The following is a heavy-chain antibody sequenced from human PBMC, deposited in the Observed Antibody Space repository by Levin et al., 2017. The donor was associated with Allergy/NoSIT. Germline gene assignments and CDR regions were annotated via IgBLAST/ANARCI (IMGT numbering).Heavy chain of an antibody. V-gene: IGHV3-7*01. CDR2: IKEDGSES. CDR3: ARDRDSGYSGGDALDI. Sequence: PAGGSLRLSCAASGFTFRTYWMSWVRQAPGKGLEWVANIKEDGSESYYVASVTGRFTMSRDNAKNSLYLQMNSLRVEDTAAYYCARDRDSGYSGGDALDIWGQGTMVTVSS. J-gene: IGHJ3*02. D-gene: IGHD3-22*01. CDR1: GFTFRTYW.